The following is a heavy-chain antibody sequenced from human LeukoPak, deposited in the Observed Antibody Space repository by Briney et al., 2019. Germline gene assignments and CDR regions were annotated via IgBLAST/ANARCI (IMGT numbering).Heavy chain of an antibody. CDR2: MNPNSGNT. CDR3: ARQSLDGGSCYDY. Sequence: ASVKVSCKASGYSFSTFDINWVRQAPGQGPEWMGWMNPNSGNTGYAQKFQGRVTLTRSTSMTTAYMELSSLRSEDTAVYYCARQSLDGGSCYDYWGQGTPVTVSS. V-gene: IGHV1-8*01. J-gene: IGHJ4*02. CDR1: GYSFSTFD. D-gene: IGHD2-15*01.